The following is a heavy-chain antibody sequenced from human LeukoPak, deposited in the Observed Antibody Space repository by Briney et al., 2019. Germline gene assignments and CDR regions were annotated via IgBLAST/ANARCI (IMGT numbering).Heavy chain of an antibody. CDR3: ARGHGYYDSSGCHI. CDR1: GYTFTGYY. J-gene: IGHJ4*02. D-gene: IGHD3-22*01. CDR2: INPNSGGT. V-gene: IGHV1-2*02. Sequence: ASVKVSCKASGYTFTGYYMHWVRQAPGQGLEWMGWINPNSGGTNYAQKFQGRVTMTRDTSISTAYMELSRLRSDDTAVYYCARGHGYYDSSGCHIWGQGTLVTVSS.